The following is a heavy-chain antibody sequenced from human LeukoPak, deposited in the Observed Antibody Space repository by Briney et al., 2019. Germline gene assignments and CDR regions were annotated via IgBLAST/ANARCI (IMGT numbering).Heavy chain of an antibody. Sequence: TGGSLRLSCAASGFTFSNAWMSWVRQAPGKGLEWVGRIKSKTDGGTTDYAAPVKGRFTISRDDSKNTLYLQMNSLKTEDTAVYYCTTNQISDYGDYVGWSAFDIWGQGTMVTVSS. CDR3: TTNQISDYGDYVGWSAFDI. V-gene: IGHV3-15*01. D-gene: IGHD4-17*01. CDR1: GFTFSNAW. J-gene: IGHJ3*02. CDR2: IKSKTDGGTT.